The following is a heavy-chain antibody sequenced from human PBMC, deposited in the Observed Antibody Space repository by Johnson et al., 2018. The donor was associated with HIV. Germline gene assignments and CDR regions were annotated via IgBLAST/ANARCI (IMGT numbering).Heavy chain of an antibody. Sequence: VQLVESGGGLVQPGRSLRLSCAASGFTFGDYAMHWVRQAPGKGLEWVSGISWSSGSIGYADSVKGRFTISRDNSKKTLYLQMNSLRAEDTAVYYCAREARILFTGHAFDIWGQGTMVTVSS. J-gene: IGHJ3*02. CDR1: GFTFGDYA. V-gene: IGHV3-9*01. CDR3: AREARILFTGHAFDI. CDR2: ISWSSGSI. D-gene: IGHD3-3*01.